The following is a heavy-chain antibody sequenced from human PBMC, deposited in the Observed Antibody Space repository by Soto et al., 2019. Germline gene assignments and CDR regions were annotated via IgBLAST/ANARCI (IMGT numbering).Heavy chain of an antibody. CDR2: ISYDGSNK. CDR3: ARENSNYALDY. V-gene: IGHV3-30-3*01. CDR1: GFTFSSYA. J-gene: IGHJ4*02. Sequence: QVQLVESGGGVVQPGRSLRLSCAASGFTFSSYAMHWVRQAPGKGLEWVAVISYDGSNKYYADSVMGRFTISRDNSKNTLYLQMNSLRAEDTAVYYCARENSNYALDYWGQGTLVTVSS. D-gene: IGHD4-4*01.